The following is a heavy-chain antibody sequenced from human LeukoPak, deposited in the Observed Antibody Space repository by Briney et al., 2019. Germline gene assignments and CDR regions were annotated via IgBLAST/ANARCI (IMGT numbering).Heavy chain of an antibody. Sequence: GGSLRLSCAASGFTFSSSWVNWVRQAPGKGLEWVANIKQDGSEKYYVDSVRGRFTISRDNAKNSLYLQMNSLRAEDTAVYYCARDADIGLRLGELSFAGFGYWGQGTLVTVSS. CDR1: GFTFSSSW. J-gene: IGHJ4*02. D-gene: IGHD3-16*02. CDR2: IKQDGSEK. V-gene: IGHV3-7*01. CDR3: ARDADIGLRLGELSFAGFGY.